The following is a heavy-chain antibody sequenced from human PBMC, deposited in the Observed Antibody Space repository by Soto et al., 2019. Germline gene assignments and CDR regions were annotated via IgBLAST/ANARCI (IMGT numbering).Heavy chain of an antibody. V-gene: IGHV1-69*01. D-gene: IGHD6-13*01. J-gene: IGHJ6*02. CDR1: GGTFSSYA. CDR2: IIPIFGTA. Sequence: SVNVCCKASGGTFSSYAISWVRQAPGQGLEWMGGIIPIFGTANYAQKFQGRVTITADESTSTAYMELSSLRSEDTAVYYCARAIAAAGTEDSSYGMDVRCQGPT. CDR3: ARAIAAAGTEDSSYGMDV.